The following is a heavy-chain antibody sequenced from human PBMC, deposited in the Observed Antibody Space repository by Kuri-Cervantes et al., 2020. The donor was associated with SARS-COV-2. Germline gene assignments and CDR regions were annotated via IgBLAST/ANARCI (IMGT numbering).Heavy chain of an antibody. CDR1: GYTFTDYY. CDR3: ASCTSCYFGDYRVTFDY. D-gene: IGHD2-2*01. CDR2: ISAYNGNT. V-gene: IGHV1-18*04. J-gene: IGHJ4*02. Sequence: ASVKVSCKASGYTFTDYYLHWVRQAPGQGLEWMGWISAYNGNTNYAQKLQGRVTMTTDTSTSTAYMELSSLRSEDTAVYYCASCTSCYFGDYRVTFDYWGQGTLVTVSS.